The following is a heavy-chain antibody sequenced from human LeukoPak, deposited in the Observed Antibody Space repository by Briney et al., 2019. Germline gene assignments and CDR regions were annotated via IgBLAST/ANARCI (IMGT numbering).Heavy chain of an antibody. V-gene: IGHV3-11*04. CDR3: ARAWWGEGHFDY. Sequence: GGSLRLSCAASGFTVGGNYMSWVRQAPGRGLEWVSYISSGGSTIYYADSVRGRFTISRDNAKNSLYLQMNSLRAEDTAVYYCARAWWGEGHFDYWGQGTLVTVSS. D-gene: IGHD2-8*02. CDR2: ISSGGSTI. J-gene: IGHJ4*02. CDR1: GFTVGGNY.